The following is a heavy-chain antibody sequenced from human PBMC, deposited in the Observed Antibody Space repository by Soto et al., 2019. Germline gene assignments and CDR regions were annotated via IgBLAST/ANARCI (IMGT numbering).Heavy chain of an antibody. Sequence: EVQLVESGGGLVKPGGSLRLSCAASGFTFSSYSMNWVRQAPGKGLEWVSSISSSSSYIYYADSVTGRFTISRDNAKNSLYLQMNSLRAEDTAVYYCAPKGHYYYYYMDVWGKGTTVTVSS. CDR2: ISSSSSYI. V-gene: IGHV3-21*01. CDR1: GFTFSSYS. J-gene: IGHJ6*03. CDR3: APKGHYYYYYMDV.